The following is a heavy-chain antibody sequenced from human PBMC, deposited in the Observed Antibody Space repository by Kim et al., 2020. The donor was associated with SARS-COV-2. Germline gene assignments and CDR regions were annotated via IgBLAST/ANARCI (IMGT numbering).Heavy chain of an antibody. CDR3: AKLVGGLAVAGTSRDY. V-gene: IGHV3-23*03. D-gene: IGHD6-19*01. CDR2: IYSGGSST. J-gene: IGHJ4*02. CDR1: GFTFSSYA. Sequence: GGSLRLSCAASGFTFSSYAMSWVRQAPGKGLEWVSVIYSGGSSTYYADSVKGRFTISRDNSKNTLYLQMNSLRAEDTAVYYCAKLVGGLAVAGTSRDYWGQGTLVTVSS.